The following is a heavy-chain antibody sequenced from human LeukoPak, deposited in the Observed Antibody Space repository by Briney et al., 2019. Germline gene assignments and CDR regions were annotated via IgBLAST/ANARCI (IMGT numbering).Heavy chain of an antibody. Sequence: PGGSLGLSCVASGFAFHTYGIHWVRQAPGKGLEWVAVIWYDGEKKYFSDSVKGRFTASRDNSKNTVYLQMNSLRAEDTAVYFCARGTRVELPRYYYHGMDVWGPGTTVSVSS. J-gene: IGHJ6*02. V-gene: IGHV3-33*01. D-gene: IGHD2-2*01. CDR2: IWYDGEKK. CDR1: GFAFHTYG. CDR3: ARGTRVELPRYYYHGMDV.